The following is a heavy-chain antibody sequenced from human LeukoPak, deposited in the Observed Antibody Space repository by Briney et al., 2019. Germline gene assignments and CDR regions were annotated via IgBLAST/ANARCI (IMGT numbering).Heavy chain of an antibody. J-gene: IGHJ4*02. CDR3: ARRSSSWPSGGFDY. CDR1: GGSISSSSYY. CDR2: IYYSGST. D-gene: IGHD6-13*01. Sequence: PSETLSLTCTVSGGSISSSSYYWGWIRQPPGKGLEWIGSIYYSGSTYYSPSLKSRVTISVDTSKNQFSLKLSSVTAADTAVYYCARRSSSWPSGGFDYWGQGTLVTVSS. V-gene: IGHV4-39*01.